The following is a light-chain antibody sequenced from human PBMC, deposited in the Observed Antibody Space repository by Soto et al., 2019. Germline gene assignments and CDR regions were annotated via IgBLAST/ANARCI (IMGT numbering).Light chain of an antibody. V-gene: IGKV3-20*01. J-gene: IGKJ3*01. CDR3: QQYGSSPFT. CDR2: GAS. Sequence: EFVFTQSPGTLSLSPGERATLSCRASQSVSSSFLAWYQQKPGQAPRLLIYGASSRATGIPDRFSGGGSGTDFTLTISILEPEDFAVYYCQQYGSSPFTFGPGTKVDIK. CDR1: QSVSSSF.